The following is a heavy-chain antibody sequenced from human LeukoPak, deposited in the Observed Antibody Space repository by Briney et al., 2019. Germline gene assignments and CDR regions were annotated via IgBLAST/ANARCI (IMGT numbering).Heavy chain of an antibody. CDR1: GGSISSYY. Sequence: PSETLSLTCTVSGGSISSYYWSWIRQPPGKGLEWIGYTYYSGGTNYNPSLKSRVTISVDTSKNQFSLKLSSVTAADTAVYYCARAAPWFDPWGQGTLVTVSS. V-gene: IGHV4-59*01. CDR2: TYYSGGT. J-gene: IGHJ5*02. CDR3: ARAAPWFDP.